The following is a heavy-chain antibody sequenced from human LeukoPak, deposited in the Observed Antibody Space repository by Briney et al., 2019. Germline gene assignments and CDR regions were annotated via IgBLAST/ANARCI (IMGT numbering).Heavy chain of an antibody. Sequence: SETLSLTCTVSGGSISSYYGSWIRQPAGKGLEWIGRIYTSGSTNYNPSLKSRVTMSVDTSKNQFSLKLSSVTAADTAVYYCARAPGYSSGWYPEAWFDPWGQGTLVTVSS. CDR2: IYTSGST. CDR3: ARAPGYSSGWYPEAWFDP. D-gene: IGHD6-19*01. V-gene: IGHV4-4*07. CDR1: GGSISSYY. J-gene: IGHJ5*02.